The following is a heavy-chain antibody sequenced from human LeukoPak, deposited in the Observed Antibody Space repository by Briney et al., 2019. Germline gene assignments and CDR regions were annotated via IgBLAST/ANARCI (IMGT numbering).Heavy chain of an antibody. Sequence: GASVKVSCKASGYTFTSYAIIWVRQAPGQGLEWMGRIIPILGIANYAQKFQGRVTITADKSTSTAYMELSSLRSEDTAVYYCARVGPNYYDSSGYLYYWGRGTLVTVSS. J-gene: IGHJ4*02. CDR1: GYTFTSYA. CDR3: ARVGPNYYDSSGYLYY. D-gene: IGHD3-22*01. CDR2: IIPILGIA. V-gene: IGHV1-69*04.